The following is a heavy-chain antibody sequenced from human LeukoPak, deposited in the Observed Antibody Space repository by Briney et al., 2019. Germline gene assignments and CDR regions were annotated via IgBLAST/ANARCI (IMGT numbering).Heavy chain of an antibody. D-gene: IGHD4-17*01. CDR1: GFTFGTYW. CDR3: ARASTTVPNLLDH. Sequence: GGSLRLSCAASGFTFGTYWMHWVRQAPGKGLVWVARIKGDGSSTIYADSVKGRFTISRDNSKNTLYLQTSSLRAEDTAVYYCARASTTVPNLLDHWGRGTLVTVSS. CDR2: IKGDGSST. J-gene: IGHJ4*02. V-gene: IGHV3-74*01.